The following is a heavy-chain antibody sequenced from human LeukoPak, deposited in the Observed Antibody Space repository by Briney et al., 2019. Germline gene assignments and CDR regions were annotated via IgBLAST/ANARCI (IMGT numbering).Heavy chain of an antibody. CDR2: ISGSGGST. CDR3: AKRGVVIRVILVGFHKEAYYFDS. J-gene: IGHJ4*02. V-gene: IGHV3-23*01. CDR1: GITLSNYG. Sequence: GGSLRLSCAVSGITLSNYGMSWVRQAPGKGLEWVAGISGSGGSTNYADSVKGRFTISRDNRKNTLYLQMNSLRVEDTAVYFCAKRGVVIRVILVGFHKEAYYFDSWGQGALVTLSS. D-gene: IGHD3-22*01.